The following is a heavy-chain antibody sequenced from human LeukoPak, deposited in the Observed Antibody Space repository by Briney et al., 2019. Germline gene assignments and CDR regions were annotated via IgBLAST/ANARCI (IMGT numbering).Heavy chain of an antibody. CDR2: IYPGDSDT. D-gene: IGHD5-18*01. J-gene: IGHJ4*02. CDR3: ARRHKRGAYSYGVDY. CDR1: GYSFTNYW. Sequence: GESLKISCKGSGYSFTNYWVAWVRQMPGKGREWMGIIYPGDSDTRYSPSFQGQVTISADKSISTAYLQWNSLEASDTAMYYCARRHKRGAYSYGVDYWGQGTLVTVSS. V-gene: IGHV5-51*01.